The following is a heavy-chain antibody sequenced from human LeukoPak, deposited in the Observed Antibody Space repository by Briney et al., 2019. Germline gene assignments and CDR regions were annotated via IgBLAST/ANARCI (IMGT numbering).Heavy chain of an antibody. D-gene: IGHD3-3*01. CDR3: ARDSGGGRLRFLEWLGLAFDI. CDR1: GGSISSSSYY. V-gene: IGHV4-39*07. J-gene: IGHJ3*02. CDR2: IYYSGST. Sequence: PSETLSLTCTVSGGSISSSSYYWGWIRQPPGKGLEWIGSIYYSGSTYYNPSLKSRVTISVDTSKNQFSLKLSSVTAADTAVYYCARDSGGGRLRFLEWLGLAFDIWGQGTMVTVSS.